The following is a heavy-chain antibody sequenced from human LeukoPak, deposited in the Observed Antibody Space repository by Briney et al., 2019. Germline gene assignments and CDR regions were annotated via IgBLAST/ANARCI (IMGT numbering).Heavy chain of an antibody. J-gene: IGHJ4*02. D-gene: IGHD5-12*01. CDR1: GFSVNSCY. V-gene: IGHV3-66*04. CDR2: IYSGGRT. CDR3: ASHEEGYSGYDSIFDY. Sequence: PGGSLRLSCAASGFSVNSCYMNWVRQAPGKGLEWVSVIYSGGRTYYADSVKGRFIISRDNSNNRLYLQMNSLRAEDTAVYYCASHEEGYSGYDSIFDYWGQGTLVTVSS.